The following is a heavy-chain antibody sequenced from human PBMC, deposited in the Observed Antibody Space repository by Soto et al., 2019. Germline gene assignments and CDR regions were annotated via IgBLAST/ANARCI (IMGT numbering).Heavy chain of an antibody. CDR3: ARDHYDILTGYYMGVDP. Sequence: SETLSLTCTVSGGSISSGGYYWSWIRQHPGKGLEWIGYIYYSGSTYYNPSLKSRVTISVDTSKNQFSLKLSSVTAADTAVYYCARDHYDILTGYYMGVDPWGQGTLVTVSS. CDR2: IYYSGST. J-gene: IGHJ5*02. D-gene: IGHD3-9*01. V-gene: IGHV4-31*03. CDR1: GGSISSGGYY.